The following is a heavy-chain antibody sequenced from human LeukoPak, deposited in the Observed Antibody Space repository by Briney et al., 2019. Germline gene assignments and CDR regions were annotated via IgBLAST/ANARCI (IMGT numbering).Heavy chain of an antibody. V-gene: IGHV3-53*01. CDR2: IYSGGST. D-gene: IGHD3-22*01. CDR1: GFTFSSNY. J-gene: IGHJ4*02. Sequence: GGSLRLSCAASGFTFSSNYMSWVRQAPGKGLEWVSVIYSGGSTYYADSVKGRFTISRDNSKNTLYLQMNSLRAEDTAVYYCASTSGYYYGSFDYWGQGTLVTVSS. CDR3: ASTSGYYYGSFDY.